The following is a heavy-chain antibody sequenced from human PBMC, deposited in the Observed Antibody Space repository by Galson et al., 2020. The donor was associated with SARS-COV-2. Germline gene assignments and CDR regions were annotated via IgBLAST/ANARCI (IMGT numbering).Heavy chain of an antibody. CDR2: INPNSGDT. D-gene: IGHD3-22*01. V-gene: IGHV1-2*02. J-gene: IGHJ4*02. CDR3: ARLGSSAY. CDR1: GYTFTGYY. Sequence: ASVKVSCKTSGYTFTGYYLHWVRQAPGQGLEWMGWINPNSGDTNYAQKFQGRVTMTRDTSISTAYMDLSGLTSDDTALYYCARLGSSAYWGKGTLVTVSS.